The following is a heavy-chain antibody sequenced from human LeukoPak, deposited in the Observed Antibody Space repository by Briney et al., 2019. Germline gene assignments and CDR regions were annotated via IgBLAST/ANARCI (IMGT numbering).Heavy chain of an antibody. J-gene: IGHJ4*02. Sequence: GGSLRLSCTASGFSFSGHWMHWARQLPGKGLVWVSRISPTGSTTSYADSVEGRFTVSRDNAKNTLYLQVNNLRAEDTAVYYCARGPNSNWSGLDFWGQGTLLTVSS. CDR2: ISPTGSTT. V-gene: IGHV3-74*01. CDR1: GFSFSGHW. D-gene: IGHD6-6*01. CDR3: ARGPNSNWSGLDF.